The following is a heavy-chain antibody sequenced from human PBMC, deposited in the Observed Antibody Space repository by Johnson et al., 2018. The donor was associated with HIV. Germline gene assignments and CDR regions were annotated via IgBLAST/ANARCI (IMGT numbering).Heavy chain of an antibody. CDR1: RFTFSTHG. D-gene: IGHD3-3*01. CDR2: ISFDGNLK. J-gene: IGHJ3*02. V-gene: IGHV3-33*01. CDR3: VRDRGVFWNNDYKGDAFDI. Sequence: QVQLVESGGGVVQPGRSLRLSCAASRFTFSTHGMHWVRQAPGKGPEWVAVISFDGNLKNYADSVKGRFTISRDNSKNTLYLQMNSLRAEDTAVYYCVRDRGVFWNNDYKGDAFDIWGQGTMVTVSS.